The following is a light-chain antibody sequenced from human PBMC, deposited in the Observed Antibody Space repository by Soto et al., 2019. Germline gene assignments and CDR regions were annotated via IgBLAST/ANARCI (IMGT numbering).Light chain of an antibody. CDR2: KAS. CDR1: QSISPW. V-gene: IGKV1-5*03. Sequence: DSQMTQFPSTLSASVGDRVTITCRASQSISPWLAWYQQKPGKAPKILISKASTLQSGVPPRFSGSGSGTEFTLTISRLQPEDFANYYCQQYESYPNAFSGGTMVEIK. J-gene: IGKJ4*01. CDR3: QQYESYPNA.